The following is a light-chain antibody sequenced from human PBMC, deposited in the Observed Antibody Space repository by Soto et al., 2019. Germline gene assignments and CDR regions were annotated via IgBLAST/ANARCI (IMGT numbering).Light chain of an antibody. CDR3: QQCYSSPRT. V-gene: IGKV1-39*01. CDR1: QSISTY. CDR2: AAS. J-gene: IGKJ1*01. Sequence: DIQMTQSPSTLSASVGDRVTITCRASQSISTYLNWYQQKVGRAPTLLIYAASSLQRGVPSRFSGGGSRTDFTLNISSLQPEDFAMYFCQQCYSSPRTFGQGTKVEIK.